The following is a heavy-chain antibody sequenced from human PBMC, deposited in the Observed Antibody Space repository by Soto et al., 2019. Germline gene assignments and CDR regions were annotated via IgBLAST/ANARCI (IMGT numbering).Heavy chain of an antibody. CDR1: GFTFSSYG. CDR2: IWYDGSNK. Sequence: GGSLRLSCAASGFTFSSYGMHWVRQAPGKGLEWVAVIWYDGSNKYYADSVKGRFTISRDNSKNTLYLQMNSLRAEDTAVYYCARDRRIAAAGRGMDYYYGMDVWGQGTTVTVSS. V-gene: IGHV3-33*01. D-gene: IGHD6-13*01. J-gene: IGHJ6*02. CDR3: ARDRRIAAAGRGMDYYYGMDV.